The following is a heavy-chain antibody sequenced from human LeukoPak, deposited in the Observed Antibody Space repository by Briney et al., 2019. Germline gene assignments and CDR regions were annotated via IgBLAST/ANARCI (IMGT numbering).Heavy chain of an antibody. V-gene: IGHV3-23*01. CDR2: ISGSGDST. CDR1: GFTFGNHG. J-gene: IGHJ4*02. CDR3: AKDRYGDYSFDY. D-gene: IGHD4-17*01. Sequence: GGSLRLSCAASGFTFGNHGMNWVRQAPGKGLEWVSSISGSGDSTYYADSVKGRFTISKNNSKNTLSLQMNSLRAEDTARYYCAKDRYGDYSFDYWGQGTLVTVSS.